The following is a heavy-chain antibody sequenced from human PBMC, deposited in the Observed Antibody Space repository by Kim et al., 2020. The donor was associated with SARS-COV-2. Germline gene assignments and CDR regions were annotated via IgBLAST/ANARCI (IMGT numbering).Heavy chain of an antibody. CDR2: INAGNGNT. J-gene: IGHJ4*02. D-gene: IGHD2-2*01. CDR1: GYTFTSYA. Sequence: ASVKVSCKASGYTFTSYAMHWVRQAPGQRLEWMGWINAGNGNTKYSQKLQGRVTITRDTSASTAYMELSSLRSEDTAVYYCARWRCSSTSCYGGLAYWGQGTLVTVSS. V-gene: IGHV1-3*01. CDR3: ARWRCSSTSCYGGLAY.